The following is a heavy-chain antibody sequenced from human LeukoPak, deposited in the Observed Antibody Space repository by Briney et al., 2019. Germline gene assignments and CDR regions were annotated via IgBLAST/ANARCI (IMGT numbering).Heavy chain of an antibody. Sequence: SETLSLTCAVSGGPIIASYWSWIRQPPGKGLEWIGYTHYSGTGNYNPSLKSRVTISIDTSKDRFSLRLTSVTAADTAVYYCARVRFYDTTGYSTSYYLDYWGQGALVTVSS. D-gene: IGHD3-22*01. CDR1: GGPIIASY. J-gene: IGHJ4*02. CDR3: ARVRFYDTTGYSTSYYLDY. V-gene: IGHV4-59*01. CDR2: THYSGTG.